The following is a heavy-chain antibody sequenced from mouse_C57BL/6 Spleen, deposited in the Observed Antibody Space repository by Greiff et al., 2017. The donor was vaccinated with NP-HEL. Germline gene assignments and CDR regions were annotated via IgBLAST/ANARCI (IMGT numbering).Heavy chain of an antibody. Sequence: VQLQQSGAELVRPGASVKLSCTASGFNIKDDYMHWVKQRPEQGLEWIGWIDPENGDTEYASKFQGKAPLPTDTSSNSAYLQLSSLTSEDAAVYYCTSYLLSRALDYWGQGTSVTVSS. CDR3: TSYLLSRALDY. D-gene: IGHD1-1*01. J-gene: IGHJ4*01. V-gene: IGHV14-4*01. CDR2: IDPENGDT. CDR1: GFNIKDDY.